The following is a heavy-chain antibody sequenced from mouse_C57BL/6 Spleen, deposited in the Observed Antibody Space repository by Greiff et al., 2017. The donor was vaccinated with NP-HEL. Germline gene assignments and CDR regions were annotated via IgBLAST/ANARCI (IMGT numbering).Heavy chain of an antibody. V-gene: IGHV1-15*01. J-gene: IGHJ2*01. CDR3: TRAGDGSFDY. D-gene: IGHD3-3*01. Sequence: VQLQQSGAELVRPGASVTLSSKASGYTFTDYEMHWVKQTPVHGLEWIGAIDPETGGTAYNQKFKGKAILTADKSSSTAYMELRSLTSEDSAVYYCTRAGDGSFDYWGQGTTLTVSS. CDR1: GYTFTDYE. CDR2: IDPETGGT.